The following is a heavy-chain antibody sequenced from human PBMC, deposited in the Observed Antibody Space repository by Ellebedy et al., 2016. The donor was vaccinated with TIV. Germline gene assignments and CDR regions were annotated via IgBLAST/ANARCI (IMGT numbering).Heavy chain of an antibody. CDR1: GGSIISSNHY. CDR2: VYYSGIT. V-gene: IGHV4-39*01. J-gene: IGHJ6*02. Sequence: MPSETLSLTCTVSGGSIISSNHYWGWIRQPPGKGLEWIGSVYYSGITYYNPSLESRVTVSVDTSKSQFSLKVSSVTAADTAIYDCGRHWRNATMIPAYGVDVWGRGTTVTVSS. D-gene: IGHD3-22*01. CDR3: GRHWRNATMIPAYGVDV.